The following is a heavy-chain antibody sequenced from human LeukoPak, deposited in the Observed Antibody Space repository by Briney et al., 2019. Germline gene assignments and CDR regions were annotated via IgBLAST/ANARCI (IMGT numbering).Heavy chain of an antibody. CDR1: GYSISSGYY. CDR2: IYHSGST. V-gene: IGHV4-38-2*02. J-gene: IGHJ4*02. CDR3: ARAADTYGDLPFDY. Sequence: SETLSLTCTVSGYSISSGYYWGWSRQHPGKGLEWIGSIYHSGSTYYTPSLKSPVTISVDTSKNQFSLKLSSVTAADTAVYYCARAADTYGDLPFDYWGQGTLVTVSS. D-gene: IGHD4-17*01.